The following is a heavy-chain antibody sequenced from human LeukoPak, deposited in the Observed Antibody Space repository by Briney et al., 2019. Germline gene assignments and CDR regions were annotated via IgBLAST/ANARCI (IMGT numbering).Heavy chain of an antibody. V-gene: IGHV3-7*05. D-gene: IGHD5-12*01. J-gene: IGHJ4*02. CDR3: ARPIVATNLDY. CDR2: IKQDGSEK. CDR1: GITFSSFW. Sequence: GGSLRLSCAASGITFSSFWMSWVRQAPGKGLEWVANIKQDGSEKYYVDSVRGRFTISRDNAKNSLYLQMNSLRAEDTAVYYCARPIVATNLDYWGQGTLVTVSS.